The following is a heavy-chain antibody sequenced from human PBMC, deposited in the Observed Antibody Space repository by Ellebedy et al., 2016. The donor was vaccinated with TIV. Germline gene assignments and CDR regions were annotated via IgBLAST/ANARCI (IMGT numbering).Heavy chain of an antibody. CDR3: AREYCSGGICSRTFDI. J-gene: IGHJ3*02. CDR2: ISPDGRHE. V-gene: IGHV3-30*04. D-gene: IGHD2-15*01. CDR1: GFTFRSYP. Sequence: PGGSLRLSCAASGFTFRSYPIQWVRLAPGKGLEWVTGISPDGRHEYYTESVKGRFSISRDNFKNTVSVQMNSLRAEDTAVYYCAREYCSGGICSRTFDIWGQGTMVAVSS.